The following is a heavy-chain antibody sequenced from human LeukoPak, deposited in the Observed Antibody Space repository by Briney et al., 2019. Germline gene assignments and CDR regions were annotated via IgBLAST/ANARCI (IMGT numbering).Heavy chain of an antibody. D-gene: IGHD6-13*01. Sequence: SQTLSLTCTVSGGSISSGGYYWSWIRQPPGRGLEWIGYIYHSGSTYYNPSLKSRVTISVDRSKNQFSLKLSSVTAADTAVYYCAREIAAAGFDYWGQGTLVTVSS. CDR2: IYHSGST. CDR3: AREIAAAGFDY. CDR1: GGSISSGGYY. V-gene: IGHV4-30-2*01. J-gene: IGHJ4*02.